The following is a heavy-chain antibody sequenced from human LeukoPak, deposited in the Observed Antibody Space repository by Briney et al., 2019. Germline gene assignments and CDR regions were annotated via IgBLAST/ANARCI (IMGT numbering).Heavy chain of an antibody. J-gene: IGHJ4*02. CDR1: GGSISSYY. Sequence: SETLSLTCTVSGGSISSYYWSWIRQPPGKGLEWIGYIYYSGSTNYNPSLKSRVTISVDTSKNQFSLKLSSVTAADTAVYYCARLRWRSRDFDDWGLGTLVTVSS. CDR3: ARLRWRSRDFDD. V-gene: IGHV4-59*08. CDR2: IYYSGST. D-gene: IGHD4-23*01.